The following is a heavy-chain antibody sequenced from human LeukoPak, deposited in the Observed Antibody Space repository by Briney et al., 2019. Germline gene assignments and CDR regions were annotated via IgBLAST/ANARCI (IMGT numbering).Heavy chain of an antibody. V-gene: IGHV6-1*01. Sequence: SQTLSLTCAISGDIVSSNSVTWNWIRQSPSRGLEWLGRTYYRSTWYNDYAVSVRGRITVNPDTSKNQFSLHLNSVAPEDTAVYYCARRLTQYDCFDPWGQGILVTVSS. CDR2: TYYRSTWYN. J-gene: IGHJ5*02. CDR3: ARRLTQYDCFDP. CDR1: GDIVSSNSVT. D-gene: IGHD2-2*01.